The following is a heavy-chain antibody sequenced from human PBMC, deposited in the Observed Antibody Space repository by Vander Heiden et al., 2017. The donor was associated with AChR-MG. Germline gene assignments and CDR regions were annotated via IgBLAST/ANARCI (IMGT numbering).Heavy chain of an antibody. Sequence: QVQLVESGGGVVQPGRSLRLSCAASGLTSSSHGMHWVRQAPGKGLEWVAVIWYDGSNKYYADSVKDRFTISRDNSKNTLYLQMNSLRAEDTAVYYCARDYSNYEDYYYYGMDVWGQGTTVTVSS. V-gene: IGHV3-33*01. CDR2: IWYDGSNK. J-gene: IGHJ6*02. CDR1: GLTSSSHG. D-gene: IGHD4-4*01. CDR3: ARDYSNYEDYYYYGMDV.